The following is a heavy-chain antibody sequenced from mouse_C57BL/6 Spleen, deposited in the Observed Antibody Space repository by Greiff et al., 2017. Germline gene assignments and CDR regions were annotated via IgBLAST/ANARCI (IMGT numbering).Heavy chain of an antibody. CDR2: IYPGDGDT. D-gene: IGHD1-1*01. CDR3: ARSGFYYYGNAMDY. V-gene: IGHV1-82*01. CDR1: GYAFSSSW. Sequence: QVQLQQSGPELVKPGASVKISCKASGYAFSSSWMNWVKQRPGKGPEWIGRIYPGDGDTNYNGKFKGKATLTADKSSSTAYMQLSSLTSEDSAVYFCARSGFYYYGNAMDYWGQGTSVTVSS. J-gene: IGHJ4*01.